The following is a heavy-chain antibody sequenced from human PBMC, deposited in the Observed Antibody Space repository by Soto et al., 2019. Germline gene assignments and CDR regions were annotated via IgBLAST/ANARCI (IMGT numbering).Heavy chain of an antibody. CDR3: ARDRKGEENYDILTGYYY. Sequence: GGSLRLSCAASGFTFSSYWMSWVRQAPGKGLEWVANIKQDGSEKYYVDSVKGRFTISRDNAKNSLYLQMNSLRVEDTAVYYCARDRKGEENYDILTGYYYWGQGTLVTVSS. J-gene: IGHJ4*02. D-gene: IGHD3-9*01. V-gene: IGHV3-7*01. CDR2: IKQDGSEK. CDR1: GFTFSSYW.